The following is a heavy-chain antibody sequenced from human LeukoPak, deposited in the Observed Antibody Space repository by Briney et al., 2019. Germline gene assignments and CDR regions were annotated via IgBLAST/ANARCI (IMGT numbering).Heavy chain of an antibody. J-gene: IGHJ4*02. Sequence: KPQGRVTMTTDTSTSTAYMELRSLRSDDTAVYYCARDSMRWFSGDFDYWGQGTLVTVSS. D-gene: IGHD3-10*01. V-gene: IGHV1-18*01. CDR3: ARDSMRWFSGDFDY.